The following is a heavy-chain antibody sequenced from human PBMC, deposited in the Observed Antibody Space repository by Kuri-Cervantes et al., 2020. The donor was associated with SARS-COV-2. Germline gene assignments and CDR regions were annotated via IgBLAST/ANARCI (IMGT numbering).Heavy chain of an antibody. D-gene: IGHD1-26*01. J-gene: IGHJ5*02. CDR2: INPSGGST. CDR3: ARDQTSGWYDH. Sequence: ASVKVSCKASGYTFTSYYMHWVRQAPGQGLEWMGIINPSGGSTSYAQKFQGRVTMTRDTSISTAYMELSRLRSDDTAVYYCARDQTSGWYDHWGQGTLVTVSS. CDR1: GYTFTSYY. V-gene: IGHV1-46*01.